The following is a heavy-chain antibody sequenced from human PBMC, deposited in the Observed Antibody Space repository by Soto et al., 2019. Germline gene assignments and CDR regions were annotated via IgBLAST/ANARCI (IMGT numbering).Heavy chain of an antibody. Sequence: PSETLSLTCTVSGGSISSSSYYWGWIRQPPGKGLEWIGSIYYSGSTYYNPSLKSRVTISVDTSKNQFSLKLSSVTAADTAVYYCARQGTAMGYYYYGMDVWGQGTTVTVSS. CDR2: IYYSGST. D-gene: IGHD5-18*01. V-gene: IGHV4-39*01. J-gene: IGHJ6*02. CDR1: GGSISSSSYY. CDR3: ARQGTAMGYYYYGMDV.